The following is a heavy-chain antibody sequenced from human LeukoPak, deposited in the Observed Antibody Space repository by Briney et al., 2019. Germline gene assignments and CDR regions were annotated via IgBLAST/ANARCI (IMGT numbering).Heavy chain of an antibody. V-gene: IGHV4-4*07. CDR3: ARDSSSWYGYYYYMDV. Sequence: SETLSLTCTVSGTSISSYYWSWIRQPAGKGLEWIGRIYTSGSTNYNPSLKSRVTMSVDTSKNQFSLKLSSVTAADTAVYYCARDSSSWYGYYYYMDVWGKGTTVTVSS. D-gene: IGHD6-13*01. CDR2: IYTSGST. CDR1: GTSISSYY. J-gene: IGHJ6*03.